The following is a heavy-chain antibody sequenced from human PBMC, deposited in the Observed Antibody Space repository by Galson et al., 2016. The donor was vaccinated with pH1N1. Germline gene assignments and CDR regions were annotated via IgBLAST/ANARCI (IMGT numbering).Heavy chain of an antibody. CDR1: GFTFSRYW. D-gene: IGHD4/OR15-4a*01. CDR2: INSDGSSR. V-gene: IGHV3-74*01. J-gene: IGHJ3*02. Sequence: SLRLSCAASGFTFSRYWMHWVRQGPGKGLVWVSRINSDGSSRSHAASVEGRFTISRDNAKKTLYLQMNSLRAEDTGVYYCTRDRAFGDYGGASDIWGQGTMVTVSS. CDR3: TRDRAFGDYGGASDI.